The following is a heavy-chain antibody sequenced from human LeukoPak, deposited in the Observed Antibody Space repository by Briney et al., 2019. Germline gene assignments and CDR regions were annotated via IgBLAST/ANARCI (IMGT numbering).Heavy chain of an antibody. Sequence: ASVKVSCKASGYTFTGYYMHWVRQAPGQGLEWMGWINPNSGGTNYAQKFQGRVTMTRDTSISTAYMELSRLRSDDTAVYYCAVPYYDFWSGYPYWGQGTLVTVSS. V-gene: IGHV1-2*02. D-gene: IGHD3-3*01. CDR1: GYTFTGYY. J-gene: IGHJ4*02. CDR3: AVPYYDFWSGYPY. CDR2: INPNSGGT.